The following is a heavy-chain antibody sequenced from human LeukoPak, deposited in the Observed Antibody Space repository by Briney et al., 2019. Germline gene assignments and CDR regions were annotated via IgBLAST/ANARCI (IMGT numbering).Heavy chain of an antibody. CDR3: ARGNYYGSGRPSGKFDP. CDR2: IYPGDSDT. D-gene: IGHD3-10*01. Sequence: GESLKISCKGSAYTFSTYWIGWVRQMPGKGLEWMGIIYPGDSDTRYSPSFQGQVTISADKSISTAYLQWSSLKASDTAMYYCARGNYYGSGRPSGKFDPWGQGTLVTVSS. J-gene: IGHJ5*02. CDR1: AYTFSTYW. V-gene: IGHV5-51*01.